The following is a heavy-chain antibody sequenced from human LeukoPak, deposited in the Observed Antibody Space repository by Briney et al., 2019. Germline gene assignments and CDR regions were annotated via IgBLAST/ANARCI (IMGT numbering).Heavy chain of an antibody. CDR2: INEDGSTT. D-gene: IGHD1-14*01. CDR3: ARNQRRLDY. J-gene: IGHJ4*02. CDR1: GFTFRSYW. Sequence: PGGSLRLSCAASGFTFRSYWMGWVRQTPGRGLEWLANINEDGSTTYYVDSVRGRFTISRDNAKNSLYLQVNSLRAEDTAVYYCARNQRRLDYWGQGTLVTVSS. V-gene: IGHV3-7*01.